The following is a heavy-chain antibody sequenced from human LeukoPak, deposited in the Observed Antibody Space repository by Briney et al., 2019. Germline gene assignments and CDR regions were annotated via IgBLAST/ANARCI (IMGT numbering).Heavy chain of an antibody. CDR2: INQDGGKK. J-gene: IGHJ4*02. CDR1: GFNFSSYW. CDR3: ARGGAPDN. Sequence: GGSLRLSCAASGFNFSSYWMSWVHQAPGKGLEWVANINQDGGKKYYVDSVRGRFAISRDNAENSVYLQMNSLRAEDTALYYCARGGAPDNWGQGTLVTVSS. V-gene: IGHV3-7*01. D-gene: IGHD1-26*01.